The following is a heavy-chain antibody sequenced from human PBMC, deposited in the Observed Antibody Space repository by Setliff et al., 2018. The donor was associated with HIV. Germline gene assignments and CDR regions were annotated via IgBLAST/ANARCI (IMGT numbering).Heavy chain of an antibody. V-gene: IGHV4-34*01. CDR2: INHSGST. Sequence: SETLSLTCAVYGGSFSDYYWSWIRQPPGKGLEWIGEINHSGSTNYNASLKSRVIISGDTSKKQFSLRLSSVTVADTAVYYCARARGIIIPYHYYMDVWGKGTTVTVSS. CDR3: ARARGIIIPYHYYMDV. CDR1: GGSFSDYY. J-gene: IGHJ6*03. D-gene: IGHD3-10*01.